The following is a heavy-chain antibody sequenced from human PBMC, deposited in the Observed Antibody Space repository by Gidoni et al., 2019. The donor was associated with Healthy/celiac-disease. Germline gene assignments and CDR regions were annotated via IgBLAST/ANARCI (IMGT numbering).Heavy chain of an antibody. D-gene: IGHD5-12*01. CDR2: IYYSGST. V-gene: IGHV4-39*01. J-gene: IGHJ6*03. CDR1: GGSISSSSYY. CDR3: ASEYSRYYMDV. Sequence: QLQLPESRPGLVKPSEPLSLTCTVSGGSISSSSYYWGWIRQSPRKGLEWIGSIYYSGSTYYNPSLKRRVTILVDTSKNQFAVKLSSVTAADTAVYYCASEYSRYYMDVWGKGTTVTVSS.